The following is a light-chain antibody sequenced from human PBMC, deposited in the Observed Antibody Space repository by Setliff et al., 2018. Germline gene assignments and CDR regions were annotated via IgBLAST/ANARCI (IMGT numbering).Light chain of an antibody. CDR2: EVT. Sequence: QSVLAQPASVSWSPGQSITISCSGTSSDVGSYDLVSWYQQHPGKAPKLIIYEVTKRPSGVSDRFSGSKSGNTASLTISGLQAEDEADYYCLSYTSSSTHYVFGTGTKVTVL. CDR1: SSDVGSYDL. V-gene: IGLV2-14*03. CDR3: LSYTSSSTHYV. J-gene: IGLJ1*01.